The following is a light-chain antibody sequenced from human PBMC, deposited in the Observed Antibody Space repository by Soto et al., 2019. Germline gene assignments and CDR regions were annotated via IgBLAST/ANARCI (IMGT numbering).Light chain of an antibody. CDR2: DTT. CDR1: TGAVTNGHY. CDR3: LLSYNGPYV. V-gene: IGLV7-46*01. J-gene: IGLJ1*01. Sequence: QAVVAQEPSLTVSPGGTVTLTCGSSTGAVTNGHYPYWFQQKPGQAPRTLIYDTTNRHSWTPARFSGSLLGRKAALTLSGAQPEDEAEYYCLLSYNGPYVFGTGTKVTVL.